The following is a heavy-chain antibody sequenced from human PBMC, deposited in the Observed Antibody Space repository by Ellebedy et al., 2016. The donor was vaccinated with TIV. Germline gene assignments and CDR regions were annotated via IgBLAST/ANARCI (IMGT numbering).Heavy chain of an antibody. J-gene: IGHJ4*02. D-gene: IGHD1-26*01. CDR1: GGSISRGGYY. V-gene: IGHV4-31*03. CDR2: IYYSGST. Sequence: LRLSCTVSGGSISRGGYYWSWIRQHPGKGLEWIGYIYYSGSTYYNPSLKSRVTISVDTSKNQFSLNLSSVTAADTAVYYCATGNQWDQLLVYWGQGTLVTVSS. CDR3: ATGNQWDQLLVY.